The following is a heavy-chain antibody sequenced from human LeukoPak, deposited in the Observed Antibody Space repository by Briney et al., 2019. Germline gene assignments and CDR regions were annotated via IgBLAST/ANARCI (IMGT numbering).Heavy chain of an antibody. J-gene: IGHJ4*02. CDR1: GFPFNSNA. V-gene: IGHV3-23*01. CDR3: AKYRGFGDSYDS. D-gene: IGHD3-10*01. Sequence: GGSLRLSCAASGFPFNSNAMSWVRQAPGKGLEWVSSIGDSGGNTYYADSVKGRFTISRDNSKNTLYLQMISLRAEDTAVYYCAKYRGFGDSYDSWGQGTLVTVSS. CDR2: IGDSGGNT.